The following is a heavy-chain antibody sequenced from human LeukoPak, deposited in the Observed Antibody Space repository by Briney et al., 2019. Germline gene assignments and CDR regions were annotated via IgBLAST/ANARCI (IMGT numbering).Heavy chain of an antibody. CDR3: RMGSVHAFHL. Sequence: SVKVSCEASGGTFSSYGIHSVRQAPGQGLEWMGRFNPIPATPNCAQRFQGRVTITADKSTTTFYMELSSLRSEDTAVYYCRMGSVHAFHLGGQGTMVTVSS. J-gene: IGHJ3*01. V-gene: IGHV1-69*04. CDR2: FNPIPATP. CDR1: GGTFSSYG. D-gene: IGHD3-10*01.